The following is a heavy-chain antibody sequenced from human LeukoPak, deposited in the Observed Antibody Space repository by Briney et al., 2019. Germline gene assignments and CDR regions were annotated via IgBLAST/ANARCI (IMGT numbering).Heavy chain of an antibody. Sequence: GGSLRLSCAASGFTFSSYGMHWVRQAPGKGLEWVAFIRYDGSNKYYADSVKGRFTISRDNSKNTLYLQMNSLRAEDTAVYYCARTIYYYESTSYFSDAFDVWGQGTMVTVSS. CDR1: GFTFSSYG. V-gene: IGHV3-30*02. CDR2: IRYDGSNK. J-gene: IGHJ3*01. D-gene: IGHD3-22*01. CDR3: ARTIYYYESTSYFSDAFDV.